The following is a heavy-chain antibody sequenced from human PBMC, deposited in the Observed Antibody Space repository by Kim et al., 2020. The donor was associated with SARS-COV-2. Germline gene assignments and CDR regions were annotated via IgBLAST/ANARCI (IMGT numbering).Heavy chain of an antibody. CDR2: LNDSGST. Sequence: SETLSLTCAVYGGSFSGYYWSWIRQRPWKGLEWVGELNDSGSTNYNPSLKSGVTISVDTSKKQFSLKLSSVTAADTAVYYCSRKSTPLLWVGVGSNWFDPWGQGPLVTVSS. V-gene: IGHV4-34*01. CDR3: SRKSTPLLWVGVGSNWFDP. J-gene: IGHJ5*02. CDR1: GGSFSGYY. D-gene: IGHD3-10*01.